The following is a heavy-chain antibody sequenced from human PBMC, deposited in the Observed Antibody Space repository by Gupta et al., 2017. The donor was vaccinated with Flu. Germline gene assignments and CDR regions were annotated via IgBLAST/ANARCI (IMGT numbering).Heavy chain of an antibody. J-gene: IGHJ4*02. V-gene: IGHV1-69*01. Sequence: QVQLVQSGAEVKQPGSLVKVSCKASGVTLSTYAINWVRQAPGQGLEWMGGIIPVFGQTNSQQKFQGRFTITADESTSTAYMEISSLRSEDTAFYYCARKGGGHCSGGSCYSFDFWGQGTLVTVSS. CDR1: GVTLSTYA. D-gene: IGHD2-15*01. CDR3: ARKGGGHCSGGSCYSFDF. CDR2: IIPVFGQT.